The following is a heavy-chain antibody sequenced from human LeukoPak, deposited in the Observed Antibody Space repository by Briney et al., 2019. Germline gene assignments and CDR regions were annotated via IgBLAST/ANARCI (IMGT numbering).Heavy chain of an antibody. CDR1: SGSISSYY. D-gene: IGHD5-18*01. CDR3: ARGVIQLWSYGMDV. J-gene: IGHJ6*02. CDR2: IYYSGST. V-gene: IGHV4-59*12. Sequence: SETLSLTCTVSSGSISSYYWSWIRQPPGKGLEWIGYIYYSGSTNYNPSLKSRVTISVDTSKNQFSLKLSSVTAADTAVYYCARGVIQLWSYGMDVWGQGTTVTVSS.